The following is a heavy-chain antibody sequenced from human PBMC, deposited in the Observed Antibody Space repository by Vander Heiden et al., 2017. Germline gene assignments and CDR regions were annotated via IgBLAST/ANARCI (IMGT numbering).Heavy chain of an antibody. CDR2: ISANSGNT. CDR3: GRDLNWNTDY. V-gene: IGHV1-18*01. D-gene: IGHD1-20*01. J-gene: IGHJ4*02. Sequence: QVHLVQSGAEVKKPGASVKVSCKTSGYTFTNYGSSWVRQAPGQGLEWMGWISANSGNTNYARKLQGRITLTTDTSTTTAYMELRSLRSDDTAVYYCGRDLNWNTDYWGQGTLVTVSS. CDR1: GYTFTNYG.